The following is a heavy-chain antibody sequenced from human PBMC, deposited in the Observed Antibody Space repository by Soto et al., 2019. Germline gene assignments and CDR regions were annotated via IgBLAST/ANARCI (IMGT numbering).Heavy chain of an antibody. CDR2: INPNRGNT. J-gene: IGHJ5*02. Sequence: QVQLVQSGAEVKKPGASVKVSCKASGYTFTNFHINWVRQATGHGLEWIGWINPNRGNTNYAQNLQGRVTMTMNTTTSTDYLELTSLGPDETAVSSCAREVPSGNLGVRANWLDPWGQGTLVTVSS. D-gene: IGHD3-10*01. CDR1: GYTFTNFH. CDR3: AREVPSGNLGVRANWLDP. V-gene: IGHV1-8*01.